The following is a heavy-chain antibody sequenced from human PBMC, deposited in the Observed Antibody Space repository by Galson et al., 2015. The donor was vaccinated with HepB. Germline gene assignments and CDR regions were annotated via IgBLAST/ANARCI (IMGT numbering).Heavy chain of an antibody. CDR3: TTEPLPYYYDSSGYYEGGDY. CDR1: GFTFSNAW. V-gene: IGHV3-15*01. CDR2: IKSKTDGGTT. Sequence: SLRLSCAASGFTFSNAWMSWVRQAPGKGLEWVGRIKSKTDGGTTDYAAPVKGRFTISRDDSKNTLYLQMNSLKTEDTAVYYCTTEPLPYYYDSSGYYEGGDYWGQGTLVTVSS. J-gene: IGHJ4*02. D-gene: IGHD3-22*01.